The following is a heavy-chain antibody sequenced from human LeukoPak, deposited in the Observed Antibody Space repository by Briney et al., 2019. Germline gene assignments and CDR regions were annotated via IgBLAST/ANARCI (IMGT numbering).Heavy chain of an antibody. J-gene: IGHJ4*02. CDR1: GFTFSSYS. CDR3: ARVDTAMVTDY. V-gene: IGHV3-21*01. D-gene: IGHD5-18*01. CDR2: ISSSSSYI. Sequence: GGSLRLSCAASGFTFSSYSMNWVRQAPGKGLEWVSSISSSSSYIYYAGSVKGRFTISRDNAKNSLYLQMNSLRAEDTAVYYCARVDTAMVTDYWGQGTLVTVSS.